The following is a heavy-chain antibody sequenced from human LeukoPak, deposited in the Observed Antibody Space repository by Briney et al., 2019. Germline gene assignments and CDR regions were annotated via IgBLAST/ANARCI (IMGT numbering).Heavy chain of an antibody. V-gene: IGHV3-72*01. Sequence: PGGSLRLSCAASGLTISDHHMDWGRQAPGKRVEWVGRSRNKGNTYTTAYSPSLKGRITISTNDSKTSLYLQLNSLKTEDTAVYYCARATYSGSSDAFDIWGQGTMVTVSS. J-gene: IGHJ3*02. CDR3: ARATYSGSSDAFDI. CDR1: GLTISDHH. CDR2: SRNKGNTYTT. D-gene: IGHD1-26*01.